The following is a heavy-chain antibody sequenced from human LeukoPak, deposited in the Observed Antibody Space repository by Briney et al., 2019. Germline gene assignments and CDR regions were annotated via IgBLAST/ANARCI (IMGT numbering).Heavy chain of an antibody. CDR1: GFTFNSYS. J-gene: IGHJ4*02. CDR2: ISSDSTTT. V-gene: IGHV3-48*01. Sequence: GGSLRLSCGGSGFTFNSYSLNWVRQAPRKRLEWVSYISSDSTTTYYADSVKGRFTISRDTARNSLYLQMNSLRAEDTAIYYCASLCSGGTCFTPYWGQGTLVTVSS. D-gene: IGHD2-15*01. CDR3: ASLCSGGTCFTPY.